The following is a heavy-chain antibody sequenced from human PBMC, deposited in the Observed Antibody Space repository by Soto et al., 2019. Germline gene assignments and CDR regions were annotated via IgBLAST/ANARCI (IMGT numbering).Heavy chain of an antibody. Sequence: SETLSLTCTVSGGSISSSSYYWGWIRQPPGKGLEWIGSIYYSGSTYYNPSLKSRVTISVDTSKNQFSLKLSSVTAADTAVYYCARLKPAAIWYYFDYWGQGTLVTVSS. J-gene: IGHJ4*02. V-gene: IGHV4-39*01. CDR1: GGSISSSSYY. D-gene: IGHD2-2*01. CDR3: ARLKPAAIWYYFDY. CDR2: IYYSGST.